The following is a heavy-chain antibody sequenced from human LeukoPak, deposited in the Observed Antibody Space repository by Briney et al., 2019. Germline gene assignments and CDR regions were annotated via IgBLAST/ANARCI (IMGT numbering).Heavy chain of an antibody. V-gene: IGHV3-30-3*01. CDR1: GFTFSSYA. D-gene: IGHD2-2*01. Sequence: GGSLRLSCAASGFTFSSYAMHWVRQAPGKGLEWVAVISCDGSNKYYADSVKGRFTISRDNSKNTLYLQMNSLRAEDTAVYYCASDIVVVPAATHDYWGQGTLVTVSS. J-gene: IGHJ4*02. CDR3: ASDIVVVPAATHDY. CDR2: ISCDGSNK.